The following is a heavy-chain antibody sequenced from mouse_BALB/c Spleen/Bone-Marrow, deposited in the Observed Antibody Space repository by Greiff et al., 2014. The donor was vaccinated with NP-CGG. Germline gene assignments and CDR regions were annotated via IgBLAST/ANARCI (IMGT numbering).Heavy chain of an antibody. CDR1: GYTFSSYW. Sequence: VQLQQSGAELMKPGASMKISCKATGYTFSSYWIEWVKQRPGRGLEWIGEILPGSGSTNYNEQFKGKATFTADASSSTAYMELSSLTSEDSAVYYCARFYYGNPTGYFDYWGQGTTLTVSS. CDR3: ARFYYGNPTGYFDY. J-gene: IGHJ2*01. V-gene: IGHV1-9*01. D-gene: IGHD2-1*01. CDR2: ILPGSGST.